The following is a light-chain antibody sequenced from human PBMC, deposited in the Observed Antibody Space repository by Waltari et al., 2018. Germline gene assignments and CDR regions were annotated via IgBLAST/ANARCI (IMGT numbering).Light chain of an antibody. V-gene: IGLV8-61*01. Sequence: QTVVTQEPSLSVSPGRTVTRPCALSSGSLSTTSYATWYQQAPGQAPRTLVYKANARSSGVPDRFSGSILGNTAALTITGAQADDESDYYCALYMGSGIWVFGGGTRLTVL. CDR3: ALYMGSGIWV. CDR1: SGSLSTTSY. J-gene: IGLJ3*02. CDR2: KAN.